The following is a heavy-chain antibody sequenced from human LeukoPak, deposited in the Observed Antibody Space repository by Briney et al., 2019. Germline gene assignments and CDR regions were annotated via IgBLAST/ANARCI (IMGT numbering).Heavy chain of an antibody. CDR2: VYYSGST. CDR3: ARLGYYDSSGYFDI. D-gene: IGHD3-22*01. V-gene: IGHV4-59*08. CDR1: GGSIRSYF. Sequence: PSETLSLTCTVSGGSIRSYFWSWVRQPPGKGLEWIGYVYYSGSTSYNPSLKSRVTISVDTSKSQFSLKLSSVTAADTAVYYCARLGYYDSSGYFDIWGQGTMVTVSS. J-gene: IGHJ3*02.